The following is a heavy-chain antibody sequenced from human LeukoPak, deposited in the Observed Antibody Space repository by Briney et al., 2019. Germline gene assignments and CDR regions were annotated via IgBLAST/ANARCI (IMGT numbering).Heavy chain of an antibody. J-gene: IGHJ6*03. D-gene: IGHD6-6*01. CDR3: ARAEYSSSSDSGYYHYYMDV. CDR2: IYYSGST. V-gene: IGHV4-31*03. CDR1: GGSISSGGYY. Sequence: SETLSLTCTVSGGSISSGGYYWSWIRQHPGKGLEWIGYIYYSGSTYYNPSLKRRVTISVDTSKNQFSLKLSSVTAADTAVYYCARAEYSSSSDSGYYHYYMDVWGKGTTVTVSS.